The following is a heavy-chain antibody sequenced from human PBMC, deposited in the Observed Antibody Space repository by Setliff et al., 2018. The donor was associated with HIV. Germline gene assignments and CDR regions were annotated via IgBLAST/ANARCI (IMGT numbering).Heavy chain of an antibody. CDR3: ARVGGGGLRLGELSSYDAFDI. V-gene: IGHV1-2*02. Sequence: ASVKVSCKPSEYSFTSYDINWVRQATGQGLEWMGWINPNSGGTNYAQKFQGRVTMTRDTSISTAYMELSRLRSDDTAVYYCARVGGGGLRLGELSSYDAFDIWGQGTMVTVSS. CDR2: INPNSGGT. CDR1: EYSFTSYD. D-gene: IGHD3-16*02. J-gene: IGHJ3*02.